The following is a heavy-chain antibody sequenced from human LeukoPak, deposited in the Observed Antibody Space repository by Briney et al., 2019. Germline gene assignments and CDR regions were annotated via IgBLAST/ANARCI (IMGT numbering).Heavy chain of an antibody. D-gene: IGHD1-26*01. CDR3: AKALEGVGAPSDAFDI. V-gene: IGHV3-23*01. Sequence: PGGSLRLSCAASGFTFSSYGMHWVRQAPGKGLEWVSAISGSGGSTYYADSVKGRFTISRDNSKNTLYLQMNSLRAEDTAVYYCAKALEGVGAPSDAFDIWGQGTMVTVSS. J-gene: IGHJ3*02. CDR2: ISGSGGST. CDR1: GFTFSSYG.